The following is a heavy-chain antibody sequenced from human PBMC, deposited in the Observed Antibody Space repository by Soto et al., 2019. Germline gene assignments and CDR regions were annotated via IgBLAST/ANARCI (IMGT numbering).Heavy chain of an antibody. CDR1: GYTFTSYG. Sequence: VASVKVSCKASGYTFTSYGISWVRQAPGQGLEWMGWISAYNGNTNYAQKLQGRVTMTTDTSTSTAYMELRSLRSDDTAVYYCARGNRPGIAVAGTPHYWGQGTLVTVSS. CDR2: ISAYNGNT. CDR3: ARGNRPGIAVAGTPHY. D-gene: IGHD6-19*01. V-gene: IGHV1-18*04. J-gene: IGHJ4*02.